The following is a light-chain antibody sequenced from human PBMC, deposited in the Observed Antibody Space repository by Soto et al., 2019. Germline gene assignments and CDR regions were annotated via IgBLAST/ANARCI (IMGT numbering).Light chain of an antibody. J-gene: IGLJ1*01. CDR1: SSNIGAGYD. V-gene: IGLV1-40*01. Sequence: SVLTQPPSGTGSAGQRFTISCTGSSSNIGAGYDVHWYQQLPGTAPKLLIYGNSDRPSGVPDRFSGSKSDTSASLAITGLQAEDEADYYCQSYDNSLSAFVFGTGTKVTVL. CDR2: GNS. CDR3: QSYDNSLSAFV.